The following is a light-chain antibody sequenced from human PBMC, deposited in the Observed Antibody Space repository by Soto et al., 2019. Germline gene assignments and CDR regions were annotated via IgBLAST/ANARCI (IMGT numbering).Light chain of an antibody. CDR2: GAS. CDR3: QQSYSVPYT. J-gene: IGKJ2*01. CDR1: QTISKS. Sequence: DIQMTQSPSSLSASVGDTISITCRSFQTISKSLNLYQQRPGKAPKLLIFGASTLHNGVPPRFSGLGSGTHFTLTIINLQPEDAAAYYCQQSYSVPYTFGQGTKVDIK. V-gene: IGKV1-39*01.